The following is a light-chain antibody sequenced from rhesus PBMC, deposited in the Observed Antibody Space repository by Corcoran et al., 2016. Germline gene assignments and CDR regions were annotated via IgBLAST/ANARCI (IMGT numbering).Light chain of an antibody. J-gene: IGKJ3*01. CDR3: QHNYGTPFT. CDR1: ENVNTY. CDR2: KAS. V-gene: IGKV1-74*01. Sequence: DIQMTQSPSSLSASVGDRVTITCRTSENVNTYLNWYQQKPGKAPKLLIYKASTLQSGVPSRFSGSGSGTDYTFTISNLQSEDVATYYCQHNYGTPFTFGPGTKLDIK.